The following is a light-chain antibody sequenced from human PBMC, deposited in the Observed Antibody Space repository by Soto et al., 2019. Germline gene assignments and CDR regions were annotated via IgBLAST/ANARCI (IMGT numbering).Light chain of an antibody. CDR3: QSYDSSLSGDV. CDR1: SSNIGAGYV. J-gene: IGLJ1*01. CDR2: GNN. V-gene: IGLV1-40*01. Sequence: QSVLTQPPSVSGAPGQRVTISCTGSSSNIGAGYVVHWYQQLPGTAPKLLIYGNNNRPSGVPDRFSGSKSGTSASLAITGLQAEDEADYYCQSYDSSLSGDVFGTATKVTVL.